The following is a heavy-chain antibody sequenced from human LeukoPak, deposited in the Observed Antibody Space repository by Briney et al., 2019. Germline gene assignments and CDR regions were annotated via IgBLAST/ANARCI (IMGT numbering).Heavy chain of an antibody. CDR1: GFTFSSYG. D-gene: IGHD3-3*01. CDR2: ISGSGGST. CDR3: AKGEVNYDFWSGYPNDAFDI. Sequence: GGSLRLSCAASGFTFSSYGMHWVRQAPGKGLEWVSAISGSGGSTYYADSVKGRFTISRDNSKNTLYLQMNSLRAEDTAVYYCAKGEVNYDFWSGYPNDAFDIWGQGTMVTVSS. J-gene: IGHJ3*02. V-gene: IGHV3-23*01.